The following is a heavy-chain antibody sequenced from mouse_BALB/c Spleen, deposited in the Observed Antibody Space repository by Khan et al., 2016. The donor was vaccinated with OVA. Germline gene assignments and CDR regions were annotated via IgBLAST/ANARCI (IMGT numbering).Heavy chain of an antibody. CDR3: SRRNYFGYTFAY. Sequence: QVQLQQSGAELARPGASVKLSCKASGYTFTDYYINWVKQRTGQGLEWIGEISPGSGDTYYTEKFKGKATLTADKSSSTVYMQLSSLTAEASAVYFWSRRNYFGYTFAYWGQGTLVTGSA. J-gene: IGHJ3*01. CDR1: GYTFTDYY. CDR2: ISPGSGDT. V-gene: IGHV1-77*01. D-gene: IGHD1-2*01.